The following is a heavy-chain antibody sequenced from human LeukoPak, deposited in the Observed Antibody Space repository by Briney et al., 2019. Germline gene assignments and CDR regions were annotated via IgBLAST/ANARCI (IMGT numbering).Heavy chain of an antibody. D-gene: IGHD3-3*01. CDR2: MNPNSGNT. Sequence: ASVKVSCKASGYTFTSYDINWVRQATGQGLEWTGWMNPNSGNTGYAQKFQGRVTMTRNTSISTAYMELSSLRSEDTAVYYCARGPAYDFWSGYYSTYYGMDVWGQGTTVTVSS. V-gene: IGHV1-8*01. J-gene: IGHJ6*02. CDR1: GYTFTSYD. CDR3: ARGPAYDFWSGYYSTYYGMDV.